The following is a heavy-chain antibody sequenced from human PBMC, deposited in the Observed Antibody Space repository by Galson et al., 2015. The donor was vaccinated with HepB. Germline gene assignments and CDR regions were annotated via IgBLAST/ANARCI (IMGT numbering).Heavy chain of an antibody. D-gene: IGHD2-15*01. CDR3: ASAEPSYCSGGSCYSTYFQH. CDR2: IYYSGST. CDR1: GGSISSSSYY. V-gene: IGHV4-39*01. Sequence: SETLSLTCTVSGGSISSSSYYWGWIRQPPGKGLEWIGSIYYSGSTYYNPSLKSRVTISVDTSKNQFSLKLSSVTAADTAVYYCASAEPSYCSGGSCYSTYFQHWGQGTLVTVSS. J-gene: IGHJ1*01.